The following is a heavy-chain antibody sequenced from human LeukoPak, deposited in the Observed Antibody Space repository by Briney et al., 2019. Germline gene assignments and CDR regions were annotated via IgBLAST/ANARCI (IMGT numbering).Heavy chain of an antibody. V-gene: IGHV3-64D*06. D-gene: IGHD3-22*01. J-gene: IGHJ4*02. CDR2: ISSNGGST. CDR1: GFTFSSYA. Sequence: GGSLRLSCSASGFTFSSYAMHWVRQAPGKGLEYVSAISSNGGSTYYADSVKGRFTISRDNPKNTLYLQMSSLRAEDTAVYYCVKAAYDSSGYYYPRDWGQGTLVTVSS. CDR3: VKAAYDSSGYYYPRD.